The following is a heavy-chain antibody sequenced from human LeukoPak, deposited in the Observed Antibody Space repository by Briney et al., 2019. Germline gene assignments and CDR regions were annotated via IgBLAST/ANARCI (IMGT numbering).Heavy chain of an antibody. Sequence: PGESLRLSCAASGFTFSSYLMHWVRQVPRKGLVWVSRINGDGSSTNYADSVRGRFTISRDNAKNTLYLHMNSLRAEDTAVYYCARRLGVNYGSDALDIWGQGTMVTVSS. D-gene: IGHD3-16*01. J-gene: IGHJ3*02. CDR1: GFTFSSYL. CDR2: INGDGSST. CDR3: ARRLGVNYGSDALDI. V-gene: IGHV3-74*01.